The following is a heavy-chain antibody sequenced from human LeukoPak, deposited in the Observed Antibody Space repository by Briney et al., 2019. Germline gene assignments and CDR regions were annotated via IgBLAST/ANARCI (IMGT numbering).Heavy chain of an antibody. CDR1: GGSFSGYY. J-gene: IGHJ3*02. D-gene: IGHD4-17*01. CDR2: INHSGST. Sequence: SSETLSLTCAVYGGSFSGYYWSWIRQPPGKGLEWIGEINHSGSTNYNPSLKSRVTISVDTSKNQFSLKLSSVTAADTAVYYCARVPYGDYRAFDIWSQGTMVTVSS. V-gene: IGHV4-34*01. CDR3: ARVPYGDYRAFDI.